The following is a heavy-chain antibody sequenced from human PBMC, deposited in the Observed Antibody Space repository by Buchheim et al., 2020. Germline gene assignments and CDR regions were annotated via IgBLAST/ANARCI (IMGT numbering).Heavy chain of an antibody. CDR3: AREWPYCGGDCYFDY. CDR2: ISYDGSNK. J-gene: IGHJ4*02. CDR1: GFTFSSYA. V-gene: IGHV3-30-3*01. D-gene: IGHD2-21*02. Sequence: QVQLVESGGGVVQPGRSLRLSCAASGFTFSSYAMHWVRQAPGKGLEWVAVISYDGSNKYYADSVKGRFTISRDNSKNTLYLQMNSLRAEDTAVYYCAREWPYCGGDCYFDYWGQGTL.